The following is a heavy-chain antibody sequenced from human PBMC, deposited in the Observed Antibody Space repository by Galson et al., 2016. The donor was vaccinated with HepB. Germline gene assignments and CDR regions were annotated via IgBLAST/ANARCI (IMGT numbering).Heavy chain of an antibody. CDR2: IDWDDDK. CDR1: GFSLSTSGMC. J-gene: IGHJ6*02. V-gene: IGHV2-70*01. D-gene: IGHD5-12*01. CDR3: ARGGYGSYGKDV. Sequence: PALVKPTQTLTLTCTFSGFSLSTSGMCVSWIRQPPGKALEWLALIDWDDDKYYITSLKTRLVLSKDTSKNQVVLTMTNMDPVDTATYFCARGGYGSYGKDVWGQGTTVTVSS.